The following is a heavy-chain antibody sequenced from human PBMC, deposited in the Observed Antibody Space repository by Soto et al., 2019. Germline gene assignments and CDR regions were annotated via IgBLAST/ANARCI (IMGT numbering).Heavy chain of an antibody. V-gene: IGHV1-8*01. Sequence: ASVKVSCKASGYTFTSYDINWVRQATGQGLEWMGWMNPNSGNTGYAQKFQGRVNMTRNTSISTAYMELSSMRSEETAVYYCARDRYDYVWGSYRPPHGMDGWGQGTTVTVSS. D-gene: IGHD3-16*02. J-gene: IGHJ6*02. CDR2: MNPNSGNT. CDR1: GYTFTSYD. CDR3: ARDRYDYVWGSYRPPHGMDG.